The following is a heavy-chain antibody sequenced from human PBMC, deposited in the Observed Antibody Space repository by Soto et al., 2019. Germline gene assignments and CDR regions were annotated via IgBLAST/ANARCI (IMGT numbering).Heavy chain of an antibody. CDR1: GYTFSDYY. CDR2: IDTSGTKI. V-gene: IGHV3-11*01. CDR3: ASHYDMWSGYLSPVDY. J-gene: IGHJ4*02. D-gene: IGHD3-3*01. Sequence: GGSLRLSCAASGYTFSDYYMSWIRQAPGKGLEWISYIDTSGTKIYYADSVKGRFTITRDSAKNSLYLEMNSLRDEDTAVYYCASHYDMWSGYLSPVDYWGQGTLVTVSS.